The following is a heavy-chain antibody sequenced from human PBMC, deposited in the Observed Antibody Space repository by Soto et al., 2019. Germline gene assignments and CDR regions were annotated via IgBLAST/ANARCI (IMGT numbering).Heavy chain of an antibody. J-gene: IGHJ4*02. CDR3: ATGGSGTYYLGPLDY. CDR2: IRQYGDET. D-gene: IGHD3-10*01. Sequence: EVQLMESGGGLVLPGGSLRLSCVGSAFSLKTYWMAWVRQAPGKGLECVANIRQYGDETFYVDSVKGRFTISRDNANNSDYLQMDNLRAEDTRVYYCATGGSGTYYLGPLDYWGQGIMVIVSS. V-gene: IGHV3-7*01. CDR1: AFSLKTYW.